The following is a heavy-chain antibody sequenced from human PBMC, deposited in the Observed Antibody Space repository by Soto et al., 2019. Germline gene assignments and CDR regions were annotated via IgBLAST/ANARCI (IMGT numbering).Heavy chain of an antibody. CDR3: ARDRPQGYSYGYNAFDI. D-gene: IGHD5-18*01. CDR1: GFTFSSYS. V-gene: IGHV3-21*01. CDR2: ISSSSSYI. Sequence: PGGSLRLSCAASGFTFSSYSMNWVRKAPGKGLEWVSSISSSSSYIYYADSVKGRFTISRDNAKNSLYLQMNSLRAEDTAVHYCARDRPQGYSYGYNAFDIWGQGTMVTVSS. J-gene: IGHJ3*02.